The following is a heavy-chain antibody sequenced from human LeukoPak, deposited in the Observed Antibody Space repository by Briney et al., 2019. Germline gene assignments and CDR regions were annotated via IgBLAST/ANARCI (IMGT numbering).Heavy chain of an antibody. V-gene: IGHV4-39*07. CDR1: GGSISTSNYY. J-gene: IGHJ6*03. CDR2: IFYSGST. CDR3: ARDSEGDSGYGNNPYYYYYMDV. Sequence: SETLSLTCTVSGGSISTSNYYWGWIRQPPGKGLGWIVNIFYSGSTYYSPSLKSRVTISLDTSRNQFSLKLNSVTAADTAVYYCARDSEGDSGYGNNPYYYYYMDVWGKGTTVTVSS. D-gene: IGHD5-12*01.